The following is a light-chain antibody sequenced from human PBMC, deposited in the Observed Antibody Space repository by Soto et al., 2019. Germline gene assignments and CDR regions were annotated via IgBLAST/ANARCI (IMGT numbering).Light chain of an antibody. J-gene: IGKJ1*01. CDR2: GAS. Sequence: EIVMTQSPATLSVSPGGRVTLSCRASQSISDTIAWYQQKPGQAPRLLIYGASARATGFPARFSGSGSGTDFTLTIRSLQSEDFAVYYCQQYNNWPWTFGQGTKVEIK. V-gene: IGKV3-15*01. CDR1: QSISDT. CDR3: QQYNNWPWT.